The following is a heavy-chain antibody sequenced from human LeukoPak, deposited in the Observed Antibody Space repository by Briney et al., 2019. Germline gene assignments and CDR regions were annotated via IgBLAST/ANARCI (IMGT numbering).Heavy chain of an antibody. Sequence: NPGGSLRLSCAASGFTFSSYSMNWVRQAPGKGLEWVSSISSSSSYIYYADSVKGRFTISRDNAKNSLYLQMNSLRAEDTAVYYCARERITIFGVVVPLDVWGKGTTVTVSS. J-gene: IGHJ6*04. CDR3: ARERITIFGVVVPLDV. CDR1: GFTFSSYS. CDR2: ISSSSSYI. D-gene: IGHD3-3*01. V-gene: IGHV3-21*01.